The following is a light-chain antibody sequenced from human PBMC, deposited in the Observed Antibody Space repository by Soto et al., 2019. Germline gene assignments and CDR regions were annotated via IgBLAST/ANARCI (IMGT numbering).Light chain of an antibody. Sequence: ETVMTQSPATLSVSPGGRTTLSCRASQSVSNYLAWYQQKTGQAPRLLIYDVSTRATDIPARFSGSGSGTEFTLTISSLQSEDFAEYHCQQYNNWPQTFGQGTKVDI. V-gene: IGKV3-15*01. CDR2: DVS. CDR3: QQYNNWPQT. J-gene: IGKJ1*01. CDR1: QSVSNY.